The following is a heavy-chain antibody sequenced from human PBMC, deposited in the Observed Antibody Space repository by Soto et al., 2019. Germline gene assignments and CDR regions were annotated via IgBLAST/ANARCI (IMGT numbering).Heavy chain of an antibody. Sequence: GVPLRLSCAVSGGICSSYDMSWVRQAPGKGLEWVSYISSSGNSIYYADSVRGRFTVSRDNAKNSLFLQMNSLRAEDTAVYYCARRAAAGRSFDYWGLGTLVTVSS. V-gene: IGHV3-48*03. D-gene: IGHD6-13*01. CDR3: ARRAAAGRSFDY. J-gene: IGHJ4*02. CDR2: ISSSGNSI. CDR1: GGICSSYD.